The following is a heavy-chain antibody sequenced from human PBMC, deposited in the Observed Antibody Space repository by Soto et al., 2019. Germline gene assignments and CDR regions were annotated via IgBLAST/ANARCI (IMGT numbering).Heavy chain of an antibody. J-gene: IGHJ4*02. Sequence: SETLSLTCTVSGGSVSSSGYYWGWIRQPPGKGLEWIASIYDSESIYNNPSLKSRVTISVDTSKNQFSLKLSSVTAADTAVYYCAREPSIWGQGTLVTVSS. CDR2: IYDSESI. CDR3: AREPSI. V-gene: IGHV4-39*07. CDR1: GGSVSSSGYY.